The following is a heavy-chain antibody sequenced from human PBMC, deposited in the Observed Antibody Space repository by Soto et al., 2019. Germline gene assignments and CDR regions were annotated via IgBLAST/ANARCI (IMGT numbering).Heavy chain of an antibody. CDR1: GFTFSSFA. CDR3: AKLAIGDSYYYGMDV. J-gene: IGHJ6*02. D-gene: IGHD2-21*02. CDR2: IDSGGGT. Sequence: AGGSLRLSCAASGFTFSSFAMNWVRQAPGKGLEWVSGIDSGGGTNYADSVKGRFTISRDNSGNTLYLQMNSLRAEDTAVYFCAKLAIGDSYYYGMDVWGQGTTVTVSS. V-gene: IGHV3-23*01.